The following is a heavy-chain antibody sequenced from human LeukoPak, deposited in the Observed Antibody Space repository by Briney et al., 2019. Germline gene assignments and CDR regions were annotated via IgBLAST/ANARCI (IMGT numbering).Heavy chain of an antibody. J-gene: IGHJ4*02. CDR2: VRFDGSQE. CDR1: GFALSSYG. D-gene: IGHD2/OR15-2a*01. CDR3: ARAGLYETIWYF. V-gene: IGHV3-30*02. Sequence: GGSLRVSCAASGFALSSYGMHWVRQAPGKGLEWLAFVRFDGSQEYYADSVKGRFSISRDNSKNTLYLQMNSLRAEDTAVYYCARAGLYETIWYFWGQGTLVTVSS.